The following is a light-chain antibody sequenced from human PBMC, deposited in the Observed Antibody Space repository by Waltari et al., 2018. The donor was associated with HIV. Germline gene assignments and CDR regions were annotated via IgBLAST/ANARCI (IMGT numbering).Light chain of an antibody. Sequence: DIQMTQFPSSVSASVGDRVTMTCRATQGIANWVAWYQQKPGKAPKLLIHGASILQEVVPSRFSGSGSGTIFTLTIKTLQPEDFATYFCQQTNSFPITFGQGTRLDSK. V-gene: IGKV1D-12*01. CDR3: QQTNSFPIT. CDR2: GAS. CDR1: QGIANW. J-gene: IGKJ5*01.